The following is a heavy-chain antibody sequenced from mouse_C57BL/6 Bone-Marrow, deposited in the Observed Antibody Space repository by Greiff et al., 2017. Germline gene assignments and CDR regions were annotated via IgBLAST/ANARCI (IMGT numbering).Heavy chain of an antibody. V-gene: IGHV2-6*01. J-gene: IGHJ3*01. Sequence: QVQLKESGPGLVAPSQSLSITCTVSGFSLTSYGVDWVRQSPGKGLEWLGVIWGVGSTNYNSAHKSRLSISKDNSKSQVFLKMSSLQTDDTAMYYCASPRYGRGFAYWGQGTLVTVSA. CDR2: IWGVGST. CDR3: ASPRYGRGFAY. CDR1: GFSLTSYG. D-gene: IGHD1-1*01.